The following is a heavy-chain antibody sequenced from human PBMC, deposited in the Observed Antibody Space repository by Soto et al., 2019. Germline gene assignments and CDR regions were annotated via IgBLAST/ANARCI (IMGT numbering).Heavy chain of an antibody. Sequence: GGSLRLSCAASGFTFSSYAMSWVRQAPGKGLEWVSAISGSGGSTYYADSVKGRFTISRDNSKNTLYLQMNSLRAEDTAVYYCAKDLSKGSGSYPPSAFDIWGQGTMVTVSS. V-gene: IGHV3-23*01. CDR3: AKDLSKGSGSYPPSAFDI. D-gene: IGHD3-10*01. J-gene: IGHJ3*02. CDR2: ISGSGGST. CDR1: GFTFSSYA.